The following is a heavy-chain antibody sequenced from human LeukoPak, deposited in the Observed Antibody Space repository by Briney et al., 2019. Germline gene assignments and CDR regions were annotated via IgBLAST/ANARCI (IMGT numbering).Heavy chain of an antibody. CDR3: AREGEIQLWFDWFDP. CDR1: GGSISSYY. J-gene: IGHJ5*02. CDR2: IYYSGST. D-gene: IGHD5-18*01. Sequence: PSETLSLTCTVCGGSISSYYWSWIRQPPGEGLEWIGYIYYSGSTNYNPSLKSRVTISVDTSKNQFSLKLSSVTAADTAVYYCAREGEIQLWFDWFDPWGQGTLVTVSS. V-gene: IGHV4-59*01.